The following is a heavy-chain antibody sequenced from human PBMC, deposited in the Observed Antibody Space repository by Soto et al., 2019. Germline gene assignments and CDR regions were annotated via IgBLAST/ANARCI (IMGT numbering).Heavy chain of an antibody. CDR1: GFTFSSYA. D-gene: IGHD2-21*02. Sequence: GGSLRLSCAASGFTFSSYAMSWVRQAPGKGLEWVSAISGSGGSTYYADSVKGRFTISRDNSKNTLYLQMNSLRAEDTAVYYCAKTAAYCGGDCYWEYYYYGMDVWGQGTTVTVSS. J-gene: IGHJ6*02. CDR3: AKTAAYCGGDCYWEYYYYGMDV. V-gene: IGHV3-23*01. CDR2: ISGSGGST.